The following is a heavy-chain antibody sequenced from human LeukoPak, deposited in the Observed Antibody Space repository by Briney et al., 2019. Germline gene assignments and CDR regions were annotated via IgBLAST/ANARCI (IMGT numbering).Heavy chain of an antibody. D-gene: IGHD3-22*01. Sequence: SSETLSLTCTVSGGSISSYYWSWIRQPPGKGLEWIGYIYYSGSTNYNPSLKSRVTISVDTSKNQFSLKLSSVTAADTAVYYCARGDYDSSGYDFDYWGRGTLVTVSS. J-gene: IGHJ4*02. V-gene: IGHV4-59*08. CDR1: GGSISSYY. CDR3: ARGDYDSSGYDFDY. CDR2: IYYSGST.